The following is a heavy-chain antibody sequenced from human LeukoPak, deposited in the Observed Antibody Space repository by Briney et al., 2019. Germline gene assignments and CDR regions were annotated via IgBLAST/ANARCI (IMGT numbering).Heavy chain of an antibody. Sequence: SETLSLTCTVSGGSISSHYWTWIRQSPVKGLEWIGDISNSGSTSYNPSLKSRVTISIDTSKNQFSLKLSSVTAADTAVYYCGRDALVGYFSYYYMDVWGKGTTITVSS. CDR3: GRDALVGYFSYYYMDV. V-gene: IGHV4-59*11. CDR2: ISNSGST. J-gene: IGHJ6*03. D-gene: IGHD2-15*01. CDR1: GGSISSHY.